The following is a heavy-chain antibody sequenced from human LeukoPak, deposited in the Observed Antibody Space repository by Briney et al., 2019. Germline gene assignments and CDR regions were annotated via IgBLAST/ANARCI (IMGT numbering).Heavy chain of an antibody. D-gene: IGHD6-13*01. CDR2: LTWNSGTK. CDR1: GFRFDDYA. CDR3: AKSSSSWFGDAVDI. J-gene: IGHJ3*02. Sequence: GGSLRLSCAASGFRFDDYAMHWVRQAPGKGLEWVSGLTWNSGTKGYADSVKGRFTISRDNAKNSLYLEMNSLRPEDMAFYYCAKSSSSWFGDAVDIWGQGTMVTVSS. V-gene: IGHV3-9*03.